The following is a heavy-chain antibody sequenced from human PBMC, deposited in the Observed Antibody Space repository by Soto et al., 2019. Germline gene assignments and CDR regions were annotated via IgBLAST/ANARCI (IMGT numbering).Heavy chain of an antibody. CDR1: GFTFNTYE. V-gene: IGHV3-48*03. J-gene: IGHJ3*01. Sequence: VQLVESGGGLVQPGGSLRVSCAASGFTFNTYEMNWVRQAPGKGLEWVSYISSSGSTTYYADSVKGRFTISRDNAKNSLFPQLNSLRAEDTAFYCCATRSGGGGAFDFWGQGTMVTVSS. CDR2: ISSSGSTT. CDR3: ATRSGGGGAFDF. D-gene: IGHD3-10*01.